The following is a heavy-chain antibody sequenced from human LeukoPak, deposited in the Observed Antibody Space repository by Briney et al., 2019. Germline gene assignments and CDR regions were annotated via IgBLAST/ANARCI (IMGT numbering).Heavy chain of an antibody. CDR1: GGSISTYY. CDR2: IYYTGST. J-gene: IGHJ4*02. V-gene: IGHV4-59*01. D-gene: IGHD2-15*01. CDR3: AKASTPYYFDY. Sequence: PSETLSLTCTVSGGSISTYYWSWIRQPPGKGLEWIGYIYYTGSTNQNPSLESRVTVSVDTSKNQFSLKLSSVTAADTAVYYCAKASTPYYFDYWGQGTLVTVSS.